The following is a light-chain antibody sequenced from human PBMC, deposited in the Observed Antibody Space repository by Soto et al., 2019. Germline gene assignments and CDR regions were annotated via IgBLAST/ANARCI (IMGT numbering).Light chain of an antibody. CDR2: GAS. J-gene: IGKJ5*01. CDR1: QTVSITY. V-gene: IGKV3-20*01. Sequence: VLTQSPGTLSLSPGESATLSCRASQTVSITYLTWYQQKPGQAPRLLIFGASKRATGIPDRFSGSGSGTDFTLTISRLEPEDFAVYYCQQYGNSIPITFGQGTRLEIK. CDR3: QQYGNSIPIT.